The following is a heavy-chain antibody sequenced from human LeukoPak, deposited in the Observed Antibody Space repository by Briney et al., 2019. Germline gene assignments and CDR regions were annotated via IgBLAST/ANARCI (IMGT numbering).Heavy chain of an antibody. Sequence: GGSLRLSCAASGFTFTSYSMNWVRQAPGKGLEWVSTISGGGGSTYYADSVKGRFTISRDNSKNTLYLQVNSLRAEDTAVYYCARHGSGEIDYWGQGTLVTVSS. CDR3: ARHGSGEIDY. D-gene: IGHD3-10*01. CDR2: ISGGGGST. CDR1: GFTFTSYS. V-gene: IGHV3-23*01. J-gene: IGHJ4*02.